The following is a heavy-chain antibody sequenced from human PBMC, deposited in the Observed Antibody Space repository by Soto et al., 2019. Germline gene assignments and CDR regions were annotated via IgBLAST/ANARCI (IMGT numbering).Heavy chain of an antibody. D-gene: IGHD6-13*01. Sequence: PGESLKICCKGSGYSFTSYWIGWVRQMPGKGLEWMRIIYPGDSDTRYSPSFQGQVTISADKSISTAYLQWSSLKASDTAMYYCARPRSSSRNYYGMDVWGQGTTVTVSS. CDR2: IYPGDSDT. CDR1: GYSFTSYW. J-gene: IGHJ6*02. CDR3: ARPRSSSRNYYGMDV. V-gene: IGHV5-51*01.